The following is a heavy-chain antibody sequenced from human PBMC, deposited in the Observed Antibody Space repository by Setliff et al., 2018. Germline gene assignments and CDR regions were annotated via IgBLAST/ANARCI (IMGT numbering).Heavy chain of an antibody. CDR2: VSGYNGFI. J-gene: IGHJ6*03. CDR1: GGTFSSYG. Sequence: ASVKVSCKASGGTFSSYGISWVRQAPGQGLEWMGWVSGYNGFIIYAQKFQGRVTIITDESTSTAYMQLSSLGSEDTAVYYCVREGVDSRSSTDYRYYMDVWGKGTTVTVSS. D-gene: IGHD3-22*01. CDR3: VREGVDSRSSTDYRYYMDV. V-gene: IGHV1-18*01.